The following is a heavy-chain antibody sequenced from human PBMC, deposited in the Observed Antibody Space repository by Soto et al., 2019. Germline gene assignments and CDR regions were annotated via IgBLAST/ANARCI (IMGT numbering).Heavy chain of an antibody. CDR2: IFPLSGTP. Sequence: SVKVSCKASGGFFNSHAITWVRQAPGQGLEWMGGIFPLSGTPSYAQRFQGRVTIIVDESRTTAFMELTRLRPDDTAVYYCAREVGVAGKWDAFDIWGQGTMVTVSS. V-gene: IGHV1-69*13. D-gene: IGHD6-19*01. CDR3: AREVGVAGKWDAFDI. J-gene: IGHJ3*02. CDR1: GGFFNSHA.